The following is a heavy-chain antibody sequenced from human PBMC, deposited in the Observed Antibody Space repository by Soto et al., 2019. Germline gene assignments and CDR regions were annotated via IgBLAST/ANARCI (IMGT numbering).Heavy chain of an antibody. CDR3: ARSLITMIVVVSNWFDP. J-gene: IGHJ5*02. CDR1: GYTFTSYA. D-gene: IGHD3-22*01. CDR2: INAGNGNT. V-gene: IGHV1-3*01. Sequence: QVPLVQSGAEVKKPGASVKVSCKASGYTFTSYAMHWVRQAPGQRLEWMGWINAGNGNTKYSQKFQGRVTITRDTSASTAYMELSSLRSEDTAVYYCARSLITMIVVVSNWFDPWGQGTLVTVSS.